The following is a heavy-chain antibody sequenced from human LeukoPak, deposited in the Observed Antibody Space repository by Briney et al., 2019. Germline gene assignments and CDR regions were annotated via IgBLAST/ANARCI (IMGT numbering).Heavy chain of an antibody. V-gene: IGHV3-21*01. CDR1: GFTFSSYS. Sequence: GGSLRLSCAASGFTFSSYSMNWVRQAPGKGLEWVSSISSSSSYIYYADSVKGRFTISRDNAKNSLYLQMNSLRAEDTAVYYCARVPYSSQFFDYWGRGTLVTVSS. D-gene: IGHD6-13*01. J-gene: IGHJ4*02. CDR2: ISSSSSYI. CDR3: ARVPYSSQFFDY.